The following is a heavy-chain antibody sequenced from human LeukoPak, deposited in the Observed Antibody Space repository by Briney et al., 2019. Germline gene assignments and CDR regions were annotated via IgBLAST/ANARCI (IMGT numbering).Heavy chain of an antibody. CDR1: GYTFTSYY. V-gene: IGHV1-46*01. D-gene: IGHD3-22*01. CDR3: ARDLYYYDSSGYPNYYYGMDV. Sequence: ASVKVSCKASGYTFTSYYMHWVRQPPGQGLEWMGIINPSGGSTSYAQKFQGRVTMTRDTSTSTVYMELSSLRSEDTAVYYCARDLYYYDSSGYPNYYYGMDVWGQGTTVTVSS. CDR2: INPSGGST. J-gene: IGHJ6*02.